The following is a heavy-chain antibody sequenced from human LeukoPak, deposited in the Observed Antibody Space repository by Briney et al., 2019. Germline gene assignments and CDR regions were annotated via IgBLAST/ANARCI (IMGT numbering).Heavy chain of an antibody. CDR1: GFTFSSYA. D-gene: IGHD3-10*01. CDR2: ISGSGGST. J-gene: IGHJ6*02. CDR3: AKMDYYGSGSYYKYGMDV. V-gene: IGHV3-23*01. Sequence: GGSLRLSCAASGFTFSSYAMSWVRQAPGRGLEWVSAISGSGGSTYYADSVKGRFTISRDNSKNTLYLQMNSLRAEDTAVYYCAKMDYYGSGSYYKYGMDVWGQGTTVTVSS.